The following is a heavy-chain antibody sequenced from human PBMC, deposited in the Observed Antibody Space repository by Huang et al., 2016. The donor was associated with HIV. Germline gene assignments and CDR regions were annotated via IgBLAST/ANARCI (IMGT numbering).Heavy chain of an antibody. Sequence: VQLVQSGAEVKKPGESLKISCKGSGYSFSSYWIAWVRQMRGKGMEWSGIIFPDVSYTTYSPSLEGQVTISADKSIGTAYLQWSILKASDTTMYYCARRFSSSSGYFDYWGQGSLVTVSS. CDR2: IFPDVSYT. D-gene: IGHD6-6*01. J-gene: IGHJ4*02. CDR3: ARRFSSSSGYFDY. V-gene: IGHV5-51*01. CDR1: GYSFSSYW.